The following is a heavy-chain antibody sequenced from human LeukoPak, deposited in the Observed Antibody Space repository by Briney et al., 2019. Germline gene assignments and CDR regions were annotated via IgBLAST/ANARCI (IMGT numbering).Heavy chain of an antibody. Sequence: GRSLRLSCAASGFTFTNFAMHWVRQAPGKGLEWVTEISDDGNNKYFADSVKGRFTISRDNSKNTLYLQMNSLRAEDTAVYYCAKGGPHYGSGSYYAFDYWGQGTLVTVSS. CDR3: AKGGPHYGSGSYYAFDY. J-gene: IGHJ4*02. D-gene: IGHD3-10*01. CDR2: ISDDGNNK. V-gene: IGHV3-30*18. CDR1: GFTFTNFA.